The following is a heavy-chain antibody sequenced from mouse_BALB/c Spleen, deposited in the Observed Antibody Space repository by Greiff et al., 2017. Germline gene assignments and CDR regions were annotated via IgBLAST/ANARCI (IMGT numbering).Heavy chain of an antibody. D-gene: IGHD1-1*01. CDR3: ARHGITFYFDD. CDR2: ISNGGGST. J-gene: IGHJ2*01. Sequence: EVQLVESGGGLVQPGGSLKLSCAASGFTFSSYTMSWVRQTPEKRLEWVAYISNGGGSTYYPDTVKGRFTISRDNAKNTLYLQMSSLKSEDTAMYYCARHGITFYFDDWGQGTTLTVSS. V-gene: IGHV5-12-2*01. CDR1: GFTFSSYT.